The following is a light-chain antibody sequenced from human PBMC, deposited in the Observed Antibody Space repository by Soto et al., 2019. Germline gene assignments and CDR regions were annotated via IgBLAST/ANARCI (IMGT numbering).Light chain of an antibody. CDR1: QTVSSK. Sequence: ETVLTQSPATLSLSPGESATLSCRASQTVSSKLAWYQHKPGQAPRLLIYDTSNRATGIPARFSGSGSGTDFTLTISSLEPEDFAVYYCHQRKSWPRTFGQGTKVDIK. CDR3: HQRKSWPRT. V-gene: IGKV3-11*01. J-gene: IGKJ1*01. CDR2: DTS.